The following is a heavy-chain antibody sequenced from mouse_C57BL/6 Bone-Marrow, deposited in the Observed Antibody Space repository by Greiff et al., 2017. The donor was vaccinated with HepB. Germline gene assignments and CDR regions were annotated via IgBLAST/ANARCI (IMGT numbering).Heavy chain of an antibody. D-gene: IGHD1-1*01. CDR2: INHYNGGT. CDR1: GYTFTDYY. Sequence: VQLQQSGPVLVKPGASVKMSCKASGYTFTDYYMNWVKQSHGKSLEWIGVINHYNGGTSYNQKFKGKATLTVDKSSSTADMELNSLTSEDSAVYYCARSLYYGSSLYAMDYWGQGTSVTVSS. CDR3: ARSLYYGSSLYAMDY. V-gene: IGHV1-19*01. J-gene: IGHJ4*01.